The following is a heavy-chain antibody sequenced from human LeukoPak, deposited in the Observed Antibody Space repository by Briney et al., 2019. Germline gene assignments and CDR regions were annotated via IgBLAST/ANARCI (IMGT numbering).Heavy chain of an antibody. CDR3: ARAVNYDFWSGMYYYYMDV. CDR2: INPNGGGT. Sequence: ASVKVSCKASGYTFTGYYMHWVRQAPGQGLEWMGRINPNGGGTNYAQKFQGRVTMTRDTSISTAYMELSRLRSDDTAVYYCARAVNYDFWSGMYYYYMDVWGKGTTVTVSS. D-gene: IGHD3-3*01. J-gene: IGHJ6*03. CDR1: GYTFTGYY. V-gene: IGHV1-2*06.